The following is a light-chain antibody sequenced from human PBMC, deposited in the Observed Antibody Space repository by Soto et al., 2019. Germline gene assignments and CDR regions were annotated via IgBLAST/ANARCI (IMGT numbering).Light chain of an antibody. Sequence: IQLTQSPSSLSASVGDRVTITCRASQTISSWLAWYQQKPGKAPKLLIYKASTLKSGVPSRFSGSGSETDFTLTISSLQPEHFATYSCQQSYSTTWTFGQGTKVDI. CDR2: KAS. CDR1: QTISSW. CDR3: QQSYSTTWT. V-gene: IGKV1-5*03. J-gene: IGKJ1*01.